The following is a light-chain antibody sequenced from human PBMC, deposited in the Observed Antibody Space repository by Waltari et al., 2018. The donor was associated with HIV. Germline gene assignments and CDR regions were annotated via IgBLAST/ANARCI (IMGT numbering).Light chain of an antibody. CDR3: QSYDSSLSDVV. Sequence: QSVLTQPPSVSGAPGQRVTIPCTGNRSNIGAGYDVPWYQQLPGTAPKPRIHGSRNRPSGVPDRFSGSKSGTSASLAITGLQAEDEADYYCQSYDSSLSDVVFGGGTKLTVL. CDR2: GSR. V-gene: IGLV1-40*01. J-gene: IGLJ2*01. CDR1: RSNIGAGYD.